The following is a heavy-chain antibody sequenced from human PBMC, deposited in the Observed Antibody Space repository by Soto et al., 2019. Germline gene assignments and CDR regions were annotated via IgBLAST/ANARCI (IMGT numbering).Heavy chain of an antibody. J-gene: IGHJ6*02. V-gene: IGHV1-69*01. D-gene: IGHD2-2*01. Sequence: QVQLVQSGAEVKKPGSSVKVSCKASGGTFSSYAISWVRQAPGQGLEWMGGIIPISDTTNYAQKFQGRVTITAEESTSTAYMELSGLRSEDTAVYYCARSQGSSTSLEIYYYYYYGMDVWGQGTTVTVSS. CDR3: ARSQGSSTSLEIYYYYYYGMDV. CDR2: IIPISDTT. CDR1: GGTFSSYA.